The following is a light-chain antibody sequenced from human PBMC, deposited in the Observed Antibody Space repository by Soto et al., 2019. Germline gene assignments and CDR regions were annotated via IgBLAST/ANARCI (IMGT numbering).Light chain of an antibody. J-gene: IGLJ1*01. CDR2: EVT. CDR3: SSYAGSNNLYV. Sequence: QSVLTQPPSASGSPGQSVTISCTGTSSDVGGYSYVSWYQRHPGKAPKLMIYEVTKRPSGVPDRFSGSKSGNTASLTVSGLQAEDEADYYRSSYAGSNNLYVFGTGTKVTVL. CDR1: SSDVGGYSY. V-gene: IGLV2-8*01.